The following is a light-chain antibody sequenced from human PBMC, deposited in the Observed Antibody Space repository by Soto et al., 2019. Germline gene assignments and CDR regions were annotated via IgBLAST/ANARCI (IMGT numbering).Light chain of an antibody. V-gene: IGLV2-14*01. CDR3: SSYTSSSSSYA. CDR1: SSDVTSYNY. J-gene: IGLJ1*01. CDR2: EVS. Sequence: QSALTQPASVSGSPRQSITISCTGTSSDVTSYNYVSWYQQHPGKAPKLMIYEVSNRPSGVSNRFSGSKSGNTASLTISGLQAEDEADYYCSSYTSSSSSYAFGTGTKVTVL.